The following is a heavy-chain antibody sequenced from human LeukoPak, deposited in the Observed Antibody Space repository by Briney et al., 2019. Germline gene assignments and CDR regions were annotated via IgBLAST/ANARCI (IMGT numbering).Heavy chain of an antibody. CDR2: IYSGGST. V-gene: IGHV3-66*01. D-gene: IGHD5-24*01. J-gene: IGHJ4*02. CDR3: VRDGDDFNFDY. Sequence: GGSLRLSCAASGFTVSSNYMSWVRQAPGKGLEWVSVIYSGGSTYYADSVKGRFTISRDNAKNTLYLHMHSLRAEDTAVYYCVRDGDDFNFDYWGQGNLVTVSS. CDR1: GFTVSSNY.